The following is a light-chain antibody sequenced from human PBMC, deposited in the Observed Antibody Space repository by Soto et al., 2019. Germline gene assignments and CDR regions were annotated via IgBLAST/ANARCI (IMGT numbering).Light chain of an antibody. CDR1: QSLLHSNGYSY. Sequence: DIVMTQSPLSLPVTPGEPASISCRSSQSLLHSNGYSYLHWYLQKPGQSPQLLIYLGSRRASGVPYRFSGSGSGTDFTLKISRLEAEYVGVYYCMQALQTPFAFGPGTKVDVK. CDR2: LGS. J-gene: IGKJ3*01. V-gene: IGKV2-28*01. CDR3: MQALQTPFA.